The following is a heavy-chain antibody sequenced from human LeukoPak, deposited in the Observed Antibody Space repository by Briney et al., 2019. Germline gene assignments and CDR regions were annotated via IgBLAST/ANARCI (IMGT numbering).Heavy chain of an antibody. Sequence: GGSLRLSCAASGLTFSSYWMHWVRQAPGKGLVWVSRIKGDGSTTTYADSVKGRFTISRDNAKNTLYVQMNSLRVEGTAVYYCARDLDGSGNYHWFDPWGQGTLVTVSS. D-gene: IGHD3-10*01. CDR2: IKGDGSTT. CDR1: GLTFSSYW. V-gene: IGHV3-74*01. CDR3: ARDLDGSGNYHWFDP. J-gene: IGHJ5*02.